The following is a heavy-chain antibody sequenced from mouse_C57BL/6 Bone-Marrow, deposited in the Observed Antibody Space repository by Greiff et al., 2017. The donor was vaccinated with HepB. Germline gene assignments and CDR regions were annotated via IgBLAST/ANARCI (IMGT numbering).Heavy chain of an antibody. CDR2: IHPNSGST. Sequence: QVQLQHPGAELVKPGASVKLSCKASGYTFTSYWMHWVKQRPGQGLEWIGMIHPNSGSTNYNEKFKSKATLTVDKSSSTAYMQLSSLTSEDSAVYYCARGPIYYGNYGVDYWGQGTSVTVSS. CDR1: GYTFTSYW. CDR3: ARGPIYYGNYGVDY. V-gene: IGHV1-64*01. D-gene: IGHD2-1*01. J-gene: IGHJ4*01.